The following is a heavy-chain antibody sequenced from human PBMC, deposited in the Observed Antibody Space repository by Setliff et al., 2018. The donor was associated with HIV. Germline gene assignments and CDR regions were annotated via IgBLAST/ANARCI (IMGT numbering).Heavy chain of an antibody. J-gene: IGHJ4*02. CDR2: IFHSGAT. Sequence: SETLSLTCTVSGYSLSSGFYWGWFRQPPGKGLEWVGNIFHSGATDQNPSLKRRVTISVDTSKNQFSLKLTSATAADTAVYYCARGGLTAAGTLLLVGYFDYWGQGTLVTVSS. V-gene: IGHV4-38-2*02. D-gene: IGHD6-13*01. CDR3: ARGGLTAAGTLLLVGYFDY. CDR1: GYSLSSGFY.